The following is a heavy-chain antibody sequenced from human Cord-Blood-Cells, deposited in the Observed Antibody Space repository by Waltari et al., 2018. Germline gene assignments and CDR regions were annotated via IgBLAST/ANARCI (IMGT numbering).Heavy chain of an antibody. D-gene: IGHD6-13*01. CDR1: GGSFSGYY. V-gene: IGHV4-34*01. CDR2: INHSGST. J-gene: IGHJ2*01. CDR3: ARSGPGIAAAGNWYFDL. Sequence: QVQLQQWGAGLLKPSETLSLNCAVYGGSFSGYYRRWIRQPPGKGLEWIGEINHSGSTNYNPSLKNRVTISVDTSKNQFSLKLSSVTAADTAVYYCARSGPGIAAAGNWYFDLWGRGTLVTVSS.